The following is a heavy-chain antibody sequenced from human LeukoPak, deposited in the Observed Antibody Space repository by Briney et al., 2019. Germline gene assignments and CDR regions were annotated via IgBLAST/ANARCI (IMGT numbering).Heavy chain of an antibody. J-gene: IGHJ4*02. CDR3: VRDMYLVYFDY. V-gene: IGHV3-48*01. D-gene: IGHD2-8*01. CDR2: ITSSSSDT. CDR1: GFPFGTYS. Sequence: AGGSLRLSCAASGFPFGTYSMNWVRQAPGKGLEWVSYITSSSSDTYYADSVKGRFTISRDNAKNSLYLQMNSLRAEDTAVYYCVRDMYLVYFDYWGQGTLVTVSS.